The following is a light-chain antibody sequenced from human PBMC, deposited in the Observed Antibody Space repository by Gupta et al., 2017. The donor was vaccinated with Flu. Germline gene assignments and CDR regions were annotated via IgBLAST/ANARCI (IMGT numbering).Light chain of an antibody. V-gene: IGLV2-14*01. CDR3: GSEGAGGV. J-gene: IGLJ2*01. CDR1: NSDIGAYNY. Sequence: QSALTQPASVSGSPGQSTAISCTRTNSDIGAYNYVAWYQQHPGKAPKRMIYEVSNRPSGVSTRFSGSKSSNTASLTISGLQAEDEADYCCGSEGAGGVFGGGTKGTVL. CDR2: EVS.